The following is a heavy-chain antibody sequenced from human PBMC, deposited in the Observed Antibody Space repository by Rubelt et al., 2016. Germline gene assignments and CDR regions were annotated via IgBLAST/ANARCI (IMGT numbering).Heavy chain of an antibody. V-gene: IGHV3-23*01. D-gene: IGHD3/OR15-3a*01. J-gene: IGHJ4*02. CDR1: GFTFSSYA. Sequence: GQLLESGGGLVQPGGSLRLTCAASGFTFSSYAMSWVRQAPGKGLEWVSVISGSAGRTNNADSVKGRFIISRDKSKNTLYLQMNSLRAEDTAVYFCARALGTYPRQGFDYWGQGTLVTVSS. CDR3: ARALGTYPRQGFDY. CDR2: ISGSAGRT.